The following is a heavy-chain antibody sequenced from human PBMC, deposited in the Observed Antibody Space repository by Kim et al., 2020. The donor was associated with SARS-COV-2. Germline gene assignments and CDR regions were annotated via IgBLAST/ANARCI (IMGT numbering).Heavy chain of an antibody. D-gene: IGHD3-16*01. Sequence: GGSLRLSCVASGFTFSSHWMSWVRQAPGKGLEWVTNIKKDGSEKYYVDSLKGRFTISRDNAKNSMYLQMNSLRAEDTAVYYCVRENWGNDDYWGQGTLVTVSS. CDR3: VRENWGNDDY. CDR2: IKKDGSEK. J-gene: IGHJ4*02. V-gene: IGHV3-7*01. CDR1: GFTFSSHW.